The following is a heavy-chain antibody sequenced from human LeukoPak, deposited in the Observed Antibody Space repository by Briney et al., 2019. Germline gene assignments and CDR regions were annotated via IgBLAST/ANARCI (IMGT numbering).Heavy chain of an antibody. CDR3: ARARSPSIAALDFDY. J-gene: IGHJ4*02. V-gene: IGHV1-46*01. Sequence: GASVKVSCKASGYTFTSYYMHWVRQAPVQGLEWMGIVNPSGGSTSYAQKFQGRVTMTRDTSTSTVYMELSSLRSEDTAVYYCARARSPSIAALDFDYWGQGTLVTVSS. D-gene: IGHD6-6*01. CDR1: GYTFTSYY. CDR2: VNPSGGST.